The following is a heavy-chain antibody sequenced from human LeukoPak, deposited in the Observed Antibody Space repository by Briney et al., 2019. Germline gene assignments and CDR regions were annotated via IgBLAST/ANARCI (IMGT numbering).Heavy chain of an antibody. V-gene: IGHV3-48*03. Sequence: SGGSLRLSCAASGFSFSGFEMNWVRQAPGKGLEWVSFSSSSGSTVYYADSVKGRFTICRDNAKNSLYLQMNSLRAEDTAVYYCARGDSSNWYAIDYWGQGTLVTVSS. CDR1: GFSFSGFE. J-gene: IGHJ4*02. CDR3: ARGDSSNWYAIDY. D-gene: IGHD6-13*01. CDR2: SSSSGSTV.